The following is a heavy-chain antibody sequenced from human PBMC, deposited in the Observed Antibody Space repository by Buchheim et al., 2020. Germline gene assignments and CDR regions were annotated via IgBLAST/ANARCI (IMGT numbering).Heavy chain of an antibody. CDR2: ISAYNGNT. V-gene: IGHV1-18*01. J-gene: IGHJ6*02. CDR1: GYTFTSYG. Sequence: QVQLVQSGAEVKKPGASVKVSCKASGYTFTSYGISWVRQAPGQGLEWMGWISAYNGNTNYAQKLQGRVTMTTDTSTSTAYLELRSLRSDDTAVYYCARATITYYYDSSGYYRYGMDVWGQGTT. CDR3: ARATITYYYDSSGYYRYGMDV. D-gene: IGHD3-22*01.